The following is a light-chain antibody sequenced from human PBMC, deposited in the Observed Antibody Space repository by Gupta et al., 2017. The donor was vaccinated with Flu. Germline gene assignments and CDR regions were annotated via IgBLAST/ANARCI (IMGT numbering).Light chain of an antibody. CDR2: AKN. J-gene: IGLJ3*02. V-gene: IGLV1-44*01. Sequence: QSTLTQPPAASGAPGQTVTISCSGGWSNTGGNTVNWYQHLPGAAPKLLIYAKNQRPSGVPDRFSGSKSCTSASLAIDWLQSEDEADYYCASWDYSLNGLWVFGGGTKLTVL. CDR1: WSNTGGNT. CDR3: ASWDYSLNGLWV.